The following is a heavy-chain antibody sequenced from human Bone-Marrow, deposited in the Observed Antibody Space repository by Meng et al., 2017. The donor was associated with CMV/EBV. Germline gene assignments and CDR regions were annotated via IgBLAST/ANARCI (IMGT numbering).Heavy chain of an antibody. CDR3: AKDLTTVIIG. Sequence: EVPVLGWGGVLVQPGGSLRLPCAAFGFMFGSYSMSWVGKAPGKWLEWALAMSGSGSSTYYADAVKGRFTIARDNSKNTLYLQMNSLRAEDTAVYYCAKDLTTVIIGWGQGTLVTVSS. V-gene: IGHV3-23*01. CDR1: GFMFGSYS. D-gene: IGHD4-17*01. J-gene: IGHJ4*02. CDR2: MSGSGSST.